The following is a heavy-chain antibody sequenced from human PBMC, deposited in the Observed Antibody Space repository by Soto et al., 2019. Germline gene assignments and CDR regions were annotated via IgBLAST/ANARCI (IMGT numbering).Heavy chain of an antibody. J-gene: IGHJ6*02. Sequence: PGGSLRLSCAASGFTFSNAWMSWVRQAPGKGLEWVGNIKQDGSEKYYVDSVKGRFTISRDNAKNSLYLQMNSLRAEDTAVYYCARDRYSYYDFWSGSLPYYYYGMDVWGQGTTVTVSS. V-gene: IGHV3-7*01. D-gene: IGHD3-3*01. CDR3: ARDRYSYYDFWSGSLPYYYYGMDV. CDR1: GFTFSNAW. CDR2: IKQDGSEK.